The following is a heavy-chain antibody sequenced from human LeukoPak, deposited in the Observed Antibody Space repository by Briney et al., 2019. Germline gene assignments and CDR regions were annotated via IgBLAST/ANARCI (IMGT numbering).Heavy chain of an antibody. CDR1: GYTFTIYG. V-gene: IGHV1-18*01. CDR2: ISAYNGNT. D-gene: IGHD2-15*01. J-gene: IGHJ6*02. Sequence: ASVTVSCKASGYTFTIYGISWVRQAPGQGLEWMGWISAYNGNTNYAQKLQGRVTMTTDTSTSTAYMELRSLRSDDTAVYYCARDCSGGSCYYYYGMDVWGQGTTVTVSS. CDR3: ARDCSGGSCYYYYGMDV.